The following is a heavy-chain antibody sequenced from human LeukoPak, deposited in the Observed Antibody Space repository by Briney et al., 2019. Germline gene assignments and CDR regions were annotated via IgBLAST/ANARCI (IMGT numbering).Heavy chain of an antibody. J-gene: IGHJ4*02. CDR3: ARGLMTTVTTADY. Sequence: GGSLRFSCAASGFTFSSYSMNWVRQAPGKGLEWVSYISSSSSTIYYADSVKGRFTISRGNAKNSLYLQMNSLRDEDTAVYYCARGLMTTVTTADYWGQGTLVTVSS. CDR1: GFTFSSYS. D-gene: IGHD4-17*01. V-gene: IGHV3-48*02. CDR2: ISSSSSTI.